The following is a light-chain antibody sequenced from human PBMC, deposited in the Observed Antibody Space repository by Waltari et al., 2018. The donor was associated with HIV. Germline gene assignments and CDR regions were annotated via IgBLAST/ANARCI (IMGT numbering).Light chain of an antibody. CDR2: DVT. Sequence: QSALTQPAPVSGSLGQSITFSCTGTSSAIGGYDNVSWYQQHPGKAPTIIIFDVTKRPSGVSDRFSGSKSGNTASLTISGLQAEDEADYYCTSFTSSSAWLFGGGTKLTVL. V-gene: IGLV2-14*03. CDR3: TSFTSSSAWL. CDR1: SSAIGGYDN. J-gene: IGLJ3*02.